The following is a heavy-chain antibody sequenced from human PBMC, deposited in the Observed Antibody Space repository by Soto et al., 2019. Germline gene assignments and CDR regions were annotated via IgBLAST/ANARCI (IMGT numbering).Heavy chain of an antibody. CDR1: GGSISSSSYY. CDR3: ASYRADPLAAAGTHDAFDI. CDR2: IYYSGST. J-gene: IGHJ3*02. Sequence: SETLSLTCTVSGGSISSSSYYWGWIRQPPGKGLEWIGSIYYSGSTYYNPSLKSRVTISVDTSKNQFSLKLSSVTAADTAVYYCASYRADPLAAAGTHDAFDIWGQGTMVTVS. V-gene: IGHV4-39*01. D-gene: IGHD6-13*01.